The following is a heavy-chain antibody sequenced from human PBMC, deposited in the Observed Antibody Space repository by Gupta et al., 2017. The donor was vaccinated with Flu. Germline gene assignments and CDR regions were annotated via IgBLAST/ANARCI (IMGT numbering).Heavy chain of an antibody. CDR2: SHYSGSA. V-gene: IGHV4-59*01. Sequence: QVQLQESGPGLVKPSETLSLTCTVSGGSISTYYWSWIRQPPGKGLEWIGYSHYSGSANYNPSLKSRVTILVDMSKNQFSLKLRSVTAADTAIYYCAREANSNSWYGGSDGMDVWGQGTTVTVSS. CDR3: AREANSNSWYGGSDGMDV. CDR1: GGSISTYY. D-gene: IGHD6-13*01. J-gene: IGHJ6*02.